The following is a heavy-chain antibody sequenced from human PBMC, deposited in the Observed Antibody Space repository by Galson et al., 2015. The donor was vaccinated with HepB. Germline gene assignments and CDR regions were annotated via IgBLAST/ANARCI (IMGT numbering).Heavy chain of an antibody. CDR1: GYTFTSYG. CDR3: ARDSEYQLLSPVDY. V-gene: IGHV1-18*01. J-gene: IGHJ4*02. Sequence: SVKVSCKASGYTFTSYGISWVRQAPGQGLEWMGWISAYTGNTNYAQKLQGRVTMTTDTSTSTAYMELRSLRSDDTAVYYCARDSEYQLLSPVDYWGQGTLVTVSS. CDR2: ISAYTGNT. D-gene: IGHD2-2*01.